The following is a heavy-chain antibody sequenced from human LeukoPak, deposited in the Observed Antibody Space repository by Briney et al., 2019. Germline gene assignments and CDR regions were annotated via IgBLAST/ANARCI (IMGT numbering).Heavy chain of an antibody. J-gene: IGHJ3*02. CDR2: INPNSGGT. V-gene: IGHV1-2*02. Sequence: ASVKVSCKASGYTFTNYFMHWVRQAPGQGLEWMGWINPNSGGTNYAQKFQGRVTMTRDTSISTAYMELSRLRSDDTAVYYCARDKVVAAWYAFDIWGQGTMVTVSS. CDR1: GYTFTNYF. CDR3: ARDKVVAAWYAFDI. D-gene: IGHD2-15*01.